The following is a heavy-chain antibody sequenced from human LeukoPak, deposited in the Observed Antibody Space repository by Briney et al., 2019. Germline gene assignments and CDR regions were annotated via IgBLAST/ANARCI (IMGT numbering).Heavy chain of an antibody. D-gene: IGHD6-13*01. J-gene: IGHJ4*02. CDR1: GGSFSGYY. CDR2: INHSGGT. V-gene: IGHV4-34*01. Sequence: PSETLSLTCVVYGGSFSGYYWSWIRQPPGKGLEWIGEINHSGGTNYNPSLKSRVTISVDTSKNQFSLKLSSVTAADTAVYYCARVSPEGISAAVDYWGQGTLVTVSS. CDR3: ARVSPEGISAAVDY.